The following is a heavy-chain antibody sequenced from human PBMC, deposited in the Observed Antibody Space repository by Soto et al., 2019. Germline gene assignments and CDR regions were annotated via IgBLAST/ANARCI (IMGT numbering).Heavy chain of an antibody. CDR2: ISGSGGST. J-gene: IGHJ1*01. CDR1: GFTFSSYA. Sequence: PGVSLRLSCAASGFTFSSYAMSWVRQAPGKGLEWVSAISGSGGSTYYADSVKGRFTISRDNSKNTLYLQMNSLRAEDTAVYYCACTTPPYGDYLPLWHWGQGTLVTVSS. V-gene: IGHV3-23*01. CDR3: ACTTPPYGDYLPLWH. D-gene: IGHD4-17*01.